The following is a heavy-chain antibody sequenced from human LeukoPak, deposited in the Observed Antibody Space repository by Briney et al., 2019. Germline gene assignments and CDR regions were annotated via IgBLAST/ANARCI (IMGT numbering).Heavy chain of an antibody. CDR2: VHYSGNT. CDR3: AREDDTIADNTFDI. V-gene: IGHV4-38-2*02. J-gene: IGHJ3*02. Sequence: GSLRLSCAASGFTFSDYYMSWIRQAPGKGLEWVGSVHYSGNTFYNPSLKSRVTISLDTSKNHCSLKVHSVTAADTAVYYCAREDDTIADNTFDIWGQGTVVTVSS. CDR1: GFTFSDYY. D-gene: IGHD6-13*01.